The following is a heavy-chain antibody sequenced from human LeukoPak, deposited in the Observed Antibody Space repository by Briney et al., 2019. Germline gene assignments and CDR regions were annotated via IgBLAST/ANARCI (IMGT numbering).Heavy chain of an antibody. J-gene: IGHJ2*01. V-gene: IGHV3-23*01. CDR2: IGDSGVNT. CDR1: GFTFSSYA. Sequence: GGSLRLSCAASGFTFSSYAMNWVRQAPGKGLVWVSAIGDSGVNTYYADSVRGRFSISRDNSKNTLFMQMNSLRADDTAIYYCAKSGYGDYVVWYFDLWGRGTLVTVSS. CDR3: AKSGYGDYVVWYFDL. D-gene: IGHD4-17*01.